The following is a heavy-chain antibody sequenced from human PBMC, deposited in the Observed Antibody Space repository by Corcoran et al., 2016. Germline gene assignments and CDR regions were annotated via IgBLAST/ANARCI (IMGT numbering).Heavy chain of an antibody. D-gene: IGHD5-12*01. J-gene: IGHJ4*02. Sequence: QVQLVESGGGVVQPGRSLRLSCAASGFTFSRYGMHWVRQAPGKGLEWVAVISYDGSNKYYADSVKGRFTISRDNSKNTLYLQMNSLRAEDTAVYYCAKDLRETYDEIPGGWIWGQGTLVTVSS. CDR2: ISYDGSNK. CDR3: AKDLRETYDEIPGGWI. CDR1: GFTFSRYG. V-gene: IGHV3-30*18.